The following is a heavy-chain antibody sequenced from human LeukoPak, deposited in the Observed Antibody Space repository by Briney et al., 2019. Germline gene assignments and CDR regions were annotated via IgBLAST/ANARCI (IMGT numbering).Heavy chain of an antibody. Sequence: GGSLRLSCAASGFTFSSYSMNWVRQAPGKGLEWVSSISSSSSYIYYADSVKGRFTISRDNAKNSLYLQMNSLRAEDTAVYYCARAFADGYNPSPFDYWGQGTLVTVSS. J-gene: IGHJ4*02. CDR1: GFTFSSYS. V-gene: IGHV3-21*01. CDR2: ISSSSSYI. D-gene: IGHD5-24*01. CDR3: ARAFADGYNPSPFDY.